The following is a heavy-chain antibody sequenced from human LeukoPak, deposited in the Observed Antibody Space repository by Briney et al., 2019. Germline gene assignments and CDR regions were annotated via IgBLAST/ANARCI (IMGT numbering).Heavy chain of an antibody. D-gene: IGHD1-20*01. CDR1: GYTFTSYG. J-gene: IGHJ4*02. Sequence: GASVKVSCKASGYTFTSYGISWVQQAPGQGLEWMGWIITYNANTNYAQKLQGRVTMTTDTSTSTAYMELRSLRSDDTAVYYCARSYNWNANFDYWGQGTLVTVS. CDR2: IITYNANT. CDR3: ARSYNWNANFDY. V-gene: IGHV1-18*01.